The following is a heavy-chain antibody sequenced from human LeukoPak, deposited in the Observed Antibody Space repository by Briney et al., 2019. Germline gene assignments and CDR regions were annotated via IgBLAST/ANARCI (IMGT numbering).Heavy chain of an antibody. CDR1: GGSISSGSYD. Sequence: PSQTLSLTCTVSGGSISSGSYDWSWIRQTAGKGLEWIGRIYTSGSTNYNPSLKSRVTISVDTSKNQFSLKLSSVTAADTAVYYCARLRGSGIAYYFDYWGQGTLVTVSS. J-gene: IGHJ4*02. V-gene: IGHV4-61*02. CDR3: ARLRGSGIAYYFDY. D-gene: IGHD3-10*01. CDR2: IYTSGST.